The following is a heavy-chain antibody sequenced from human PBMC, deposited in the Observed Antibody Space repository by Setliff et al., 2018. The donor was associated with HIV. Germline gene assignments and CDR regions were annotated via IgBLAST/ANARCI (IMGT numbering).Heavy chain of an antibody. V-gene: IGHV3-7*03. CDR1: GFTFGNHS. D-gene: IGHD1-26*01. Sequence: PVGSLSLSCAASGFTFGNHSMAWVRQAPGKGLEWVANIKQDGVGKYYGDSGKGRFTISRDNAKNLLLLQMTSLRVDDTAVYYCVRWEQDRLDYYYMDVGGKGTSGTAP. J-gene: IGHJ6*03. CDR2: IKQDGVGK. CDR3: VRWEQDRLDYYYMDV.